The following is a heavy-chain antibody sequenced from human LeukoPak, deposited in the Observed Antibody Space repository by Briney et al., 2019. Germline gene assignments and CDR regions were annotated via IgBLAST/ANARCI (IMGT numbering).Heavy chain of an antibody. V-gene: IGHV3-30-3*01. J-gene: IGHJ4*02. CDR3: AREGGDLRWKNRFDF. D-gene: IGHD4-23*01. CDR1: KFTFSTFA. CDR2: TSSDGSSK. Sequence: HPGGSLRLSCAASKFTFSTFAMHWVRQAPGKGLEWVALTSSDGSSKYYTDSVKGRFTISRDNSKNTLYLQRNSLRAEDTAVYYCAREGGDLRWKNRFDFWGQGTLVTVSS.